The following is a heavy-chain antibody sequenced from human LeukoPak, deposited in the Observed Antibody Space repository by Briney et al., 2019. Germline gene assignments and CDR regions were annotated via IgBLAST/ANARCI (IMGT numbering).Heavy chain of an antibody. V-gene: IGHV1-69*05. D-gene: IGHD3-22*01. CDR3: ANEGYYYDSSGYLDY. J-gene: IGHJ4*02. CDR1: GGTFSSYA. CDR2: IIPIFGTA. Sequence: SVKVSCKASGGTFSSYAISWVRQPPGQGLEWMGGIIPIFGTANYAQMFQGRVTITTDESTSTAYMELSSLRSEDTAVYYCANEGYYYDSSGYLDYWGQGTLVTVSS.